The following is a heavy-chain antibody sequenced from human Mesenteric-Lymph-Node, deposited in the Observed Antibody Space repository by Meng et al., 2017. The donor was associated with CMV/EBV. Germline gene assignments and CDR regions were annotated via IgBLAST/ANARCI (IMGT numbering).Heavy chain of an antibody. V-gene: IGHV3-30-3*01. CDR1: GFTFSSYA. CDR2: ISYDGSNK. D-gene: IGHD2-15*01. J-gene: IGHJ6*02. CDR3: ARDRGYCSGGSCYPAVYYYYGMDV. Sequence: GESLKISCAASGFTFSSYAMHWVRQAPGKGLEWVAVISYDGSNKYYADSVKGRFTISRDNSKNTLYLQMNSLRAEDTAVYYCARDRGYCSGGSCYPAVYYYYGMDVWGQGTTVTVSS.